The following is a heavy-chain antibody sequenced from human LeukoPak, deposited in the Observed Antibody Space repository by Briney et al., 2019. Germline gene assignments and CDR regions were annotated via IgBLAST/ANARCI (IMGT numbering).Heavy chain of an antibody. CDR3: AKEGGSGSYYPPDAFDV. CDR2: ISFDGSNK. J-gene: IGHJ3*01. V-gene: IGHV3-30*04. CDR1: GFTFRSSA. Sequence: GGSLRLSCAASGFTFRSSALHWVRQAPGKGLEWVGMISFDGSNKKYADYVKGRFTISRDNSKNTLYLQMNSLRAEETAMYYCAKEGGSGSYYPPDAFDVWGQGTMVTVSS. D-gene: IGHD1-26*01.